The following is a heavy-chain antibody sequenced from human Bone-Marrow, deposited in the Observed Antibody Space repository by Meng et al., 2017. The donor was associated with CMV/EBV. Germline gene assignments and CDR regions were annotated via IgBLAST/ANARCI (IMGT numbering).Heavy chain of an antibody. CDR2: IIPIFGKA. D-gene: IGHD3-3*01. J-gene: IGHJ5*02. CDR1: TFTSYA. Sequence: TFTSYAISWVRQAPGQGLEWMGGIIPIFGKANYAQTFQGRVTITADESTSTAYMELSSLRSEDTAVYYCARVVDYDFWSGYIRFDPWGQGTLVTVSS. CDR3: ARVVDYDFWSGYIRFDP. V-gene: IGHV1-69*01.